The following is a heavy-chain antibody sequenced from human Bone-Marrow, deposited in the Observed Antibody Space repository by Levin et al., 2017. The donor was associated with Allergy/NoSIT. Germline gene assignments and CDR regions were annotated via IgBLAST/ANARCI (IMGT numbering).Heavy chain of an antibody. Sequence: ASVKVSCKASGGSFRGHVISWVRQAPGQGLEWMGGITRLFSATHYAQMFQDRLTIIADASTRTAYMELNSLTSEDTAVYYCAQMVGVVAQSFGLDVWGQGTTVIVSS. CDR1: GGSFRGHV. D-gene: IGHD2-15*01. J-gene: IGHJ6*02. CDR2: ITRLFSAT. V-gene: IGHV1-69*13. CDR3: AQMVGVVAQSFGLDV.